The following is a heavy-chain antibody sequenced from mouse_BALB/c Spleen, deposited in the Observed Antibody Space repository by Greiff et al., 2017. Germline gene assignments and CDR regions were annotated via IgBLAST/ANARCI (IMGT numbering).Heavy chain of an antibody. CDR1: GFSLTSYG. D-gene: IGHD2-12*01. Sequence: VMLVESGPGLVQPSQSLSITCTVSGFSLTSYGLHWVRQSPGKGLEWLGVIWSGGSTDYNAAFISRLSISKDNSKSQVFFKMNSLQANDTAIYYCARNYDGDAMDYWGQGTSVTVSA. J-gene: IGHJ4*01. CDR3: ARNYDGDAMDY. V-gene: IGHV2-2*02. CDR2: IWSGGST.